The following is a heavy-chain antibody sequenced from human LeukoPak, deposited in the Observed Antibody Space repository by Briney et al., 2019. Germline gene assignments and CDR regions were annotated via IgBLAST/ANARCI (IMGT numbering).Heavy chain of an antibody. CDR2: IHWNGGST. CDR3: ARESYYGSGSYYNKDYYYYYMDV. V-gene: IGHV3-20*04. CDR1: GFTFDDYG. J-gene: IGHJ6*03. D-gene: IGHD3-10*01. Sequence: GGSLRLSCAASGFTFDDYGMSWVRQAPGKGLEWVSGIHWNGGSTGYADSVKGRFTISRDNAKNSLYLQMNSLRAEDTALYYCARESYYGSGSYYNKDYYYYYMDVWGKGTTVTISS.